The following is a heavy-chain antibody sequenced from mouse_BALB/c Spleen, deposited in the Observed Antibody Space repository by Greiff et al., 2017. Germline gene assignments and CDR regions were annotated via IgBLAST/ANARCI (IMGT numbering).Heavy chain of an antibody. D-gene: IGHD1-1*01. CDR1: GFTFSDYY. CDR3: ARSRYYYGSSFAMDY. V-gene: IGHV5-4*02. J-gene: IGHJ4*01. CDR2: ISDGGSYT. Sequence: EVQVVESGGGLVKPGGSLKLSCAASGFTFSDYYMYWVRQTPEKRLEWVATISDGGSYTYYPDSVKGRFTISRDNAKNNLYLQMSSLKSEDTAMYYCARSRYYYGSSFAMDYWGQGTSVTVSS.